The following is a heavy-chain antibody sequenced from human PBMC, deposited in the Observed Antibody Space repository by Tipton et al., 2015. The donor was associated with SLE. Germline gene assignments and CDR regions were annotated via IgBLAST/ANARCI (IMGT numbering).Heavy chain of an antibody. D-gene: IGHD5-12*01. V-gene: IGHV4-4*07. CDR3: AREDEGYDTYYYYYGMDV. Sequence: LRLSCTVSGGSISNYYWSWIRQPAGKGLEWIGRIYTSGRTNYNPSLKSRVTMSVDTSKNQFSLKLSSVTAADTAVYYCAREDEGYDTYYYYYGMDVWGQGTTVTVSS. J-gene: IGHJ6*02. CDR1: GGSISNYY. CDR2: IYTSGRT.